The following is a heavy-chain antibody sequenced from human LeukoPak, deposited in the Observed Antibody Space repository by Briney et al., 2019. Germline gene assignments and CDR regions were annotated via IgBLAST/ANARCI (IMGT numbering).Heavy chain of an antibody. CDR2: INPNSGGT. Sequence: AASVKVSCTASGYTFTGYYLHWARQAPGQGLEWMGWINPNSGGTNYAQKFQGRVTMTRDTSISTAYMELSRLRSDDTAVYYCARGFYYDSSGYPFDYWGQGTLVTVSS. D-gene: IGHD3-22*01. J-gene: IGHJ4*02. CDR3: ARGFYYDSSGYPFDY. V-gene: IGHV1-2*02. CDR1: GYTFTGYY.